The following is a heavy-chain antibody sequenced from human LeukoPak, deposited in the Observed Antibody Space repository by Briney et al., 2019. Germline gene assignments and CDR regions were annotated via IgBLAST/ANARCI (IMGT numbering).Heavy chain of an antibody. J-gene: IGHJ4*02. CDR1: GFASSSYA. CDR3: ARDRRYSSGWYVPYYFDY. V-gene: IGHV3-30*04. Sequence: GGSLRLSCAASGFASSSYAMHWVRQAPGKGLEWVAVISYDGSNKYYADSVKGRFTISRDNSKNTLYLQMNSLRAEDTAVYYCARDRRYSSGWYVPYYFDYWGQGTLVTVSS. CDR2: ISYDGSNK. D-gene: IGHD6-19*01.